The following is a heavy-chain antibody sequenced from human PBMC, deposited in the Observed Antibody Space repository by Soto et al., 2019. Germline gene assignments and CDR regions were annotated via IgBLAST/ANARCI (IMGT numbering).Heavy chain of an antibody. V-gene: IGHV3-23*01. CDR1: GFSFSSYA. J-gene: IGHJ4*02. Sequence: GGSLRLSCAASGFSFSSYAMSWVRQSPGRGLTWVSVITGSGGSTYYADSVKGRFTISRDNSKNTLYLQMNSLRDEDTAVYYCARDAPPEDYWGQGTLVTVSS. CDR3: ARDAPPEDY. CDR2: ITGSGGST.